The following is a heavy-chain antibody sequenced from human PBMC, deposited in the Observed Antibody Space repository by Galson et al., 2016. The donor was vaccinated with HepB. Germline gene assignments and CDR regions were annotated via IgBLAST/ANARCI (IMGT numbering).Heavy chain of an antibody. J-gene: IGHJ6*02. CDR3: ARDGAYISGSPYFYFGLDV. CDR2: ISSSGTTT. Sequence: SLRLSCAASGFTFSDYYMSWIRQAPGKGLEWVSYISSSGTTTYYAESVKGRFTISRDNAKNSLYLQMNSLRAEDTATYYCARDGAYISGSPYFYFGLDVWGQGTTFTVSS. V-gene: IGHV3-11*01. CDR1: GFTFSDYY. D-gene: IGHD3-10*01.